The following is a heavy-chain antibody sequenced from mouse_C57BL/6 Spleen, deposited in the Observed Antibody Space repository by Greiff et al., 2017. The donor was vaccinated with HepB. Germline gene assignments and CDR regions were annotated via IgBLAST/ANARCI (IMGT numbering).Heavy chain of an antibody. V-gene: IGHV1-66*01. CDR2: IYPGSGNT. Sequence: VQLQQSGPELVKPGASVKISCKASGYSFTSYYIHWVKQRPGQGLEWIGWIYPGSGNTKYNEKFKGKAPLPEDTSSSTAYMQLSSLTSEDSAVYYCAREGGQLRLQAMDYWGQGTSVTVSS. CDR3: AREGGQLRLQAMDY. J-gene: IGHJ4*01. CDR1: GYSFTSYY. D-gene: IGHD3-2*02.